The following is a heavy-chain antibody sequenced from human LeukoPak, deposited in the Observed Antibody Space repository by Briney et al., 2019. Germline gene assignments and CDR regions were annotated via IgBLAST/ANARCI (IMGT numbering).Heavy chain of an antibody. Sequence: GGSLRLSCAASGFTFSSYGMHWVRQAPGKGLEWVAFILYDGSNKYYADSVKGRFTISRDNSKNTLYLQMNSLRPEDTAVYYCARRWSFDYWGQGTLVTVSS. CDR2: ILYDGSNK. CDR3: ARRWSFDY. D-gene: IGHD6-13*01. CDR1: GFTFSSYG. V-gene: IGHV3-30*02. J-gene: IGHJ4*02.